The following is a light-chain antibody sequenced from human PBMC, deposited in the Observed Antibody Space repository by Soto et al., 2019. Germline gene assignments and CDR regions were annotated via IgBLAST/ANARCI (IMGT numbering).Light chain of an antibody. CDR1: QSVTNNF. CDR3: QRHTTSAWT. V-gene: IGKV3-20*01. Sequence: EFVLTQSPGTLSLPPGERATLSWSASQSVTNNFLAWYQQKPGQPPRLLIYGATNRATGIPDRFSGSGSGTDFTLTISRLEPEDFAVYYCQRHTTSAWTFGQGTKVDIK. CDR2: GAT. J-gene: IGKJ1*01.